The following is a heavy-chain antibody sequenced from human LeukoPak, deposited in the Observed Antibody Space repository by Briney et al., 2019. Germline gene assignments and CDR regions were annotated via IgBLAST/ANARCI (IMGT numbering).Heavy chain of an antibody. CDR2: IYTSGST. CDR3: AGYHVYGVTTPPLGY. Sequence: SETPSLTCTVSGGSISSYYWSWIRQPAGKGLEWIGRIYTSGSTNYNPSLKSRVTMSVDTSKNQFSLKLSSVTAADTAVYFCAGYHVYGVTTPPLGYWGQGTLVTVSS. D-gene: IGHD4-17*01. J-gene: IGHJ4*02. CDR1: GGSISSYY. V-gene: IGHV4-4*07.